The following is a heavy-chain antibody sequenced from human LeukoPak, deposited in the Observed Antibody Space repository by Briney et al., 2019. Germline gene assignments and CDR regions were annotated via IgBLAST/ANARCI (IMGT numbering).Heavy chain of an antibody. CDR3: VRVEVGVLN. D-gene: IGHD3-22*01. Sequence: SETLSLTCAVYGGSFSGYYWTWIRQSPGKGLEWIGEINHSGSTNYNPSLKSRVTISVDTSKNQFSLKLSSVTAADTAVYYCVRVEVGVLNWGQGTLDTVSS. CDR2: INHSGST. CDR1: GGSFSGYY. V-gene: IGHV4-34*01. J-gene: IGHJ4*02.